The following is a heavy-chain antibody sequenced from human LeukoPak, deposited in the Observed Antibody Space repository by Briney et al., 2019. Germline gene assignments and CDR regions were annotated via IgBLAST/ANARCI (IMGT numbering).Heavy chain of an antibody. D-gene: IGHD6-13*01. J-gene: IGHJ4*02. V-gene: IGHV3-15*01. Sequence: GGSLRLSCAASGFTFSNAWISWVRQAPGKGLEWVGRIKSKTDGGTTDYAAPVKGRFTFSRDDSKKTLYLQMNSLKTEDTAVYYCSTDPYSSKWYYFDYWGQGTLVTVSS. CDR2: IKSKTDGGTT. CDR1: GFTFSNAW. CDR3: STDPYSSKWYYFDY.